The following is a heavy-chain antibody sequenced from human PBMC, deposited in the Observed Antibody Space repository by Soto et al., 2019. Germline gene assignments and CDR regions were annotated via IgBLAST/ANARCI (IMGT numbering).Heavy chain of an antibody. D-gene: IGHD2-8*02. CDR2: IFHDGNT. CDR3: ARHEGWTGPDQ. J-gene: IGHJ5*02. CDR1: AASIGSGGS. Sequence: KTXETLSLTCAVAAASIGSGGSWSWVRQPPVKGLEWIAEIFHDGNTNYSPSLKSRVTISVDKSQNQFSLNVYSVTAADTAVYYCARHEGWTGPDQWGQGTMVTVSS. V-gene: IGHV4-4*02.